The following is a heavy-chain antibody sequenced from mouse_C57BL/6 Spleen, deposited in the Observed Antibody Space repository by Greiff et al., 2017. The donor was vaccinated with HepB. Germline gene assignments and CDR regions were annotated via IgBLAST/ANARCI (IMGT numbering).Heavy chain of an antibody. Sequence: EVQVVESGGGLVKPGGSLKLSCAASGFTFSDYGMHWVRQAPEKGLEWVAYISSGSSTIYYADTVKGRFTISRDNAKNTLFLQMTSLRSEDTAMYYCARDGYYVFAYWGQGTLVTVSA. J-gene: IGHJ3*01. V-gene: IGHV5-17*01. D-gene: IGHD2-3*01. CDR3: ARDGYYVFAY. CDR1: GFTFSDYG. CDR2: ISSGSSTI.